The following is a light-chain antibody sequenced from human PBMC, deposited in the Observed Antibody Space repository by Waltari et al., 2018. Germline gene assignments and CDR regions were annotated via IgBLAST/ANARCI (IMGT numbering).Light chain of an antibody. CDR3: NSRDNRGQGVV. CDR1: SLRSGD. CDR2: GEN. J-gene: IGLJ2*01. V-gene: IGLV3-19*01. Sequence: SSELTQDPAVSVALGQTIRITCQRDSLRSGDAHWYQQKPGQAPVLVMFGENNRPSGIPDRFSGSISGSTTSLTITGAQAEDEADYYCNSRDNRGQGVVFGGGTKVTVL.